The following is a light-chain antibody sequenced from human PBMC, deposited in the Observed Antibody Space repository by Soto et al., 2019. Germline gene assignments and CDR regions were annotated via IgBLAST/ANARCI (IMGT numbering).Light chain of an antibody. J-gene: IGKJ4*01. CDR3: QQYNNGPPAT. CDR1: QTISRY. CDR2: GAS. Sequence: IVLTQSPGTLSLSPGERTTLSCRASQTISRYLAWYQQRPGQAPRLLMYGASVRASGAPGRFRGSGSGTEFSLTISSLQAEDFAVYYCQQYNNGPPATFGGGTKV. V-gene: IGKV3-15*01.